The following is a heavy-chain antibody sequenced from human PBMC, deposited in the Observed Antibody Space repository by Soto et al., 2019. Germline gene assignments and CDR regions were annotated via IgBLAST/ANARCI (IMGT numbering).Heavy chain of an antibody. J-gene: IGHJ5*02. CDR1: DNTVNIYW. CDR3: TEATVGAWAS. V-gene: IGHV3-74*01. CDR2: INPESTTL. D-gene: IGHD1-26*01. Sequence: EAQLVESVGGLVQPGVSLTLACTDSDNTVNIYWMPWIRQVTGKVLVWVSRINPESTTLTYSDSVPGLFTIATDYARNTMYPQMTGLSVEDTTIYYCTEATVGAWASWGQGTLVNVSS.